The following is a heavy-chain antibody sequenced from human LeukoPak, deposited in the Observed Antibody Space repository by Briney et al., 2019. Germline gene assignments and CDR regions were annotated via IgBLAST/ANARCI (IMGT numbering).Heavy chain of an antibody. CDR1: GASISSTSSY. J-gene: IGHJ4*02. CDR2: IYYSGGS. CDR3: ARHRVTGRRYYFEF. Sequence: SETLSLTCTVSGASISSTSSYWGWIRQPPGKGLEYIGGIYYSGGSYSNPSLNGRLSMSVDTSTNQFSLKLSSVAAADTAVYYCARHRVTGRRYYFEFWGQGVLVTVSS. V-gene: IGHV4-39*01.